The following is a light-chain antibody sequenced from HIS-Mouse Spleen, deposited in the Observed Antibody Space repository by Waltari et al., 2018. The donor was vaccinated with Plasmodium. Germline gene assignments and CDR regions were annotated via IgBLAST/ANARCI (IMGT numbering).Light chain of an antibody. CDR2: AAS. Sequence: DIQMTQSPSSLSASVGDRVTITCRASQSISNYLNWYQQKPGKAPKFLIYAASTLQSGAPSRFSGSGSGTDFTLTISSLQPEDFATYYCQQSYSTWTFGQGTKVEIK. V-gene: IGKV1-39*01. CDR3: QQSYSTWT. J-gene: IGKJ1*01. CDR1: QSISNY.